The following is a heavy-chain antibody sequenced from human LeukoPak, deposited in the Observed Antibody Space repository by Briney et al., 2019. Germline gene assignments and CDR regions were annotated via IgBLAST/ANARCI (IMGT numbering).Heavy chain of an antibody. CDR1: GFTFSSYS. J-gene: IGHJ4*02. CDR2: ISSSSSYI. CDR3: ARIARFGEDY. V-gene: IGHV3-21*01. Sequence: PGGSLRLSCAASGFTFSSYSMSWVRQAPGKGLEWVSSISSSSSYIYYADSVKGRFTISRDNAKNSLYLQMHSLRAEDTAVYYCARIARFGEDYWGQGTLVTVSS. D-gene: IGHD3-10*01.